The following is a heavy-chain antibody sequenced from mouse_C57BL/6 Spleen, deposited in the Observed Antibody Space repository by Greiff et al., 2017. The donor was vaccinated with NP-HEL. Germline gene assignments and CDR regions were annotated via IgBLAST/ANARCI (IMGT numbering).Heavy chain of an antibody. CDR3: ARSPVATTAGYFDV. CDR1: GYTFTSYW. CDR2: IDPSDSYT. V-gene: IGHV1-69*01. D-gene: IGHD1-1*01. Sequence: QVQLKQPGAELVMPGASVKLSCKASGYTFTSYWMHWVKQRPGQGLEWIGEIDPSDSYTNYNQKFKGKSTLTVDKSSSTAYMQLSSLTSEDSAVYYCARSPVATTAGYFDVWGTGTTVTVSS. J-gene: IGHJ1*03.